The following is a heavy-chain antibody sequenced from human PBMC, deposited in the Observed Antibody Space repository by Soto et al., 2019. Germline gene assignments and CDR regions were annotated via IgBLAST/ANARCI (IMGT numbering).Heavy chain of an antibody. Sequence: GGSLRLSCAASGFSLNKYGMHWVRQAPGKGLEWVAYVSSDGSNQYYADSVKGRFPISRDNSKSTLFLQLDSLRVDDTAVYYCAKDRVIQLLPIWPDPWGQGTLVTVSS. J-gene: IGHJ5*02. CDR3: AKDRVIQLLPIWPDP. D-gene: IGHD2-2*01. CDR1: GFSLNKYG. V-gene: IGHV3-30*18. CDR2: VSSDGSNQ.